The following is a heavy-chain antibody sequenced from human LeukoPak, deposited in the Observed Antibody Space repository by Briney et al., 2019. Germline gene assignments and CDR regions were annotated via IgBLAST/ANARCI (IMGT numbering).Heavy chain of an antibody. CDR1: GYTFTGYY. CDR2: IYPNSGGT. D-gene: IGHD5-18*01. Sequence: ASVKVSCKASGYTFTGYYMHWVRQAPGQGLEWMGWIYPNSGGTNYAQKFQGRVTVTRDTSISAAYMQLSRLRSDDTAVYYCATGRGYSYGFDYWGQGTLVTVSS. J-gene: IGHJ4*02. V-gene: IGHV1-2*02. CDR3: ATGRGYSYGFDY.